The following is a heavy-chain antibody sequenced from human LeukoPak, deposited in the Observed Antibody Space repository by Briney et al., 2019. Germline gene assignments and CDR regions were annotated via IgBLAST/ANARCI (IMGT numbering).Heavy chain of an antibody. CDR2: INTDTGNP. CDR1: GYTFTRYA. CDR3: ARVDDISGFYYFDY. Sequence: ASVKVSCKASGYTFTRYAMNWVRQAPGQGLEWMGWINTDTGNPTYAQAFTGRFVFSLDTSVSTAYLQISSLKAEDTAAYYCARVDDISGFYYFDYWGQGTLVTVSS. D-gene: IGHD3-9*01. V-gene: IGHV7-4-1*02. J-gene: IGHJ4*02.